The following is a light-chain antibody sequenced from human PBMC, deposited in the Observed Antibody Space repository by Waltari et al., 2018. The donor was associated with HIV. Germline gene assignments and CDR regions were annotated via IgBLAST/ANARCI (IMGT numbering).Light chain of an antibody. V-gene: IGKV3-15*01. J-gene: IGKJ2*01. CDR2: GAS. CDR3: QQYNNWPPMYT. CDR1: QSVSSN. Sequence: EIVMTQSPATLSVSPGERDTLSCRASQSVSSNLAWYQQKPGQPPRLLIYGASTRATGIPARFSGSGSGTEVTLTISSLQSEDFAVYYCQQYNNWPPMYTFGQGTKLEIK.